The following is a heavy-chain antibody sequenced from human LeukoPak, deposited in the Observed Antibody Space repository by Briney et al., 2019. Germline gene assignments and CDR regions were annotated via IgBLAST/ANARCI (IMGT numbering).Heavy chain of an antibody. D-gene: IGHD3-10*01. CDR2: IYTSGST. CDR3: ARGEVGVLWFGELLTESNYYYYMDV. CDR1: GGSISSYY. Sequence: SETLSLTCTVSGGSISSYYWSWIRQPAGKGLEWIGRIYTSGSTNYNPSLKSRVTMSVDTSKNQFSLKLSSVTAADTAVYYCARGEVGVLWFGELLTESNYYYYMDVWGKGTTVTISS. J-gene: IGHJ6*03. V-gene: IGHV4-4*07.